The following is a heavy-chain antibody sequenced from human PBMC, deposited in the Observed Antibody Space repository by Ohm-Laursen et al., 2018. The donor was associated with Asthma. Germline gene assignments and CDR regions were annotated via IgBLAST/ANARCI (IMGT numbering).Heavy chain of an antibody. J-gene: IGHJ6*02. CDR3: ARDPYCSGGSCYGRLDYYYYGMDV. V-gene: IGHV1-3*01. Sequence: GASVKVSCKASGYTFTSYAMHWVRQAPGQRLEWMGWINAGNGNTKYSQKFQGRVTITRDTSASTAYMELSSLRSEDTAVYYCARDPYCSGGSCYGRLDYYYYGMDVWGQGTTVTVSS. CDR1: GYTFTSYA. D-gene: IGHD2-15*01. CDR2: INAGNGNT.